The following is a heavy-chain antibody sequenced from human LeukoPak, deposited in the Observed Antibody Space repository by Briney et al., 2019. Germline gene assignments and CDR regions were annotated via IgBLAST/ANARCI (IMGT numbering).Heavy chain of an antibody. CDR3: ASCAVINSVSYYNCFDY. D-gene: IGHD3-10*01. V-gene: IGHV1-2*02. CDR1: GYTFTGYY. CDR2: INPNSGGT. J-gene: IGHJ4*02. Sequence: GASVKVSCKASGYTFTGYYMHWVRQAPGQGLEWVGWINPNSGGTNHAQKFQGRVTMTRDTSISTAYMELNRLRSDDTAMYYCASCAVINSVSYYNCFDYWGQGTLVTVSS.